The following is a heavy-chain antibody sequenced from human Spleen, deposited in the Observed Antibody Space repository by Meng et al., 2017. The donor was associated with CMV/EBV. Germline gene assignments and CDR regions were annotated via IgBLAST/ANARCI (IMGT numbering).Heavy chain of an antibody. J-gene: IGHJ4*02. Sequence: ASVKVSCKAPGYTFTGYYMHWVRQAPGQGLEWMGWMNPNSGNTAYAQKFQGRVTLTRNTAISTAYMELSSLRSEDTAVYFCSRNGGGLDYWGQGTLVTVSS. CDR3: SRNGGGLDY. CDR1: GYTFTGYY. CDR2: MNPNSGNT. V-gene: IGHV1-8*03. D-gene: IGHD3-16*01.